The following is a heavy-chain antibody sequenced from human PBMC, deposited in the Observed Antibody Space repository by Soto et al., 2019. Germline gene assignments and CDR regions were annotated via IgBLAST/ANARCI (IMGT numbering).Heavy chain of an antibody. CDR3: ARDQTTVTTPPFDY. D-gene: IGHD4-17*01. J-gene: IGHJ4*02. Sequence: GGSLRLSCAASGFTFSSCSMNWVRQAPGKGLEWVSSISSSSSYIYYADSVKGRFTNSRDNAKNSLYLQMNSLRAEDTAVYYCARDQTTVTTPPFDYWGQGTLVTVSS. CDR2: ISSSSSYI. V-gene: IGHV3-21*01. CDR1: GFTFSSCS.